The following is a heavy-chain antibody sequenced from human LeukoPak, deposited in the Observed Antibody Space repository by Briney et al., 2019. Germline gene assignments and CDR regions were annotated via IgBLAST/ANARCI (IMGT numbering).Heavy chain of an antibody. Sequence: PLASVKVSCKPSGYTSTDFYIHWVRQAPGQGLEYVGWITPKSGDTYSPQRFQGRFTMTRDASISTAYMELSSLRSDDTAVYFCARVRLADERAWAYWGQGTLVTVSS. CDR1: GYTSTDFY. D-gene: IGHD3-3*02. V-gene: IGHV1-2*02. CDR3: ARVRLADERAWAY. J-gene: IGHJ4*02. CDR2: ITPKSGDT.